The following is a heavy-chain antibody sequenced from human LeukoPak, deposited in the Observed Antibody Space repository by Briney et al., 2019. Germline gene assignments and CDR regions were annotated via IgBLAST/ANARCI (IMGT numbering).Heavy chain of an antibody. V-gene: IGHV5-51*01. J-gene: IGHJ6*03. CDR2: IYPGDSDT. D-gene: IGHD1-1*01. Sequence: GESLKISCKGSGYSFTSYWIGWVRQMPGKGLEWMGIIYPGDSDTRYSPSFQGQVTISAGKSISTAYLQWSSLKASDTAMYYCARLSGYDYYYYYYMDVWGKGTTVTVSS. CDR1: GYSFTSYW. CDR3: ARLSGYDYYYYYYMDV.